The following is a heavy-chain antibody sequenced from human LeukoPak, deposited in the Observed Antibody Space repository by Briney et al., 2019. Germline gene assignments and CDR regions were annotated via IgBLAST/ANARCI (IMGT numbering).Heavy chain of an antibody. J-gene: IGHJ4*02. D-gene: IGHD2-8*01. V-gene: IGHV3-11*01. CDR2: ISSSGSTI. CDR3: ARDHCTNGVCSFFY. Sequence: GGSLRPSCAASGFTFSDYYMSWIRQAPGKGLEWVSYISSSGSTIYYADSVKGRFTISRGNAKNSLYLQMNSLRAEDTAVYYCARDHCTNGVCSFFYWGQGTLVTVSS. CDR1: GFTFSDYY.